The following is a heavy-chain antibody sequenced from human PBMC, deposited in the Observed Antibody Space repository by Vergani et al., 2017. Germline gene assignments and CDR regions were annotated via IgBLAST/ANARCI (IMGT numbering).Heavy chain of an antibody. CDR1: GGSISSGSYY. CDR3: ARHSTVEWLVKLGWIAP. Sequence: QVQLQESGPGLVKPSQTLSLTCTVSGGSISSGSYYWSWIRQPAGKGLEWIGRIYTSGSTNYNPSLKSRVTMSVDTSKNQFSLKLSSVTAADTAVYFCARHSTVEWLVKLGWIAPWGQGILVTVSS. V-gene: IGHV4-61*02. D-gene: IGHD6-19*01. CDR2: IYTSGST. J-gene: IGHJ5*02.